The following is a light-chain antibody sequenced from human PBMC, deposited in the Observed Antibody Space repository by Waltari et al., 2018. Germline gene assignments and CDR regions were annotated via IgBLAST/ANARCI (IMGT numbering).Light chain of an antibody. CDR3: SSYTTSGVWV. CDR1: TSDIVNYNY. J-gene: IGLJ3*02. Sequence: QSALTQPASVSGSPGQSITISCTPPTSDIVNYNYVSWYQQIPGQAPRLMIYDVTKRPSRVSNRFSGSKSGNTASLTISGLQAEDEGDYYCSSYTTSGVWVFGGGTKLTVL. V-gene: IGLV2-14*03. CDR2: DVT.